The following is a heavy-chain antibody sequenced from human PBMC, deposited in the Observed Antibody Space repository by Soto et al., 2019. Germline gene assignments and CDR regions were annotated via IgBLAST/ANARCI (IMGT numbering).Heavy chain of an antibody. Sequence: PGGSLRLSCAASGFTFTSYVMSWVRQAPGKGLEWVSAISGGGETTYYADSAKGRFTISRDNPKNTLFLQINSLRAEDTALYYCAKDQYGSLGDGSDIWGQGTMVTVSS. CDR3: AKDQYGSLGDGSDI. CDR2: ISGGGETT. CDR1: GFTFTSYV. D-gene: IGHD3-10*01. J-gene: IGHJ3*02. V-gene: IGHV3-23*01.